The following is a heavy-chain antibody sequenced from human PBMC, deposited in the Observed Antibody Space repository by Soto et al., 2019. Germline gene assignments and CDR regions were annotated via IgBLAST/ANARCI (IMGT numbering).Heavy chain of an antibody. V-gene: IGHV4-31*03. J-gene: IGHJ4*02. CDR3: SRGILV. D-gene: IGHD5-18*01. CDR1: GGSINSGGYC. Sequence: QVQLQESGPGLVKPSQTLSLTCTVSGGSINSGGYCWSWIRQHPGKGLDWIGCISYGGSTSYNPSLKSRVTISVDTSKNQFSLKLTSVTAAYTAVYYCSRGILVWGQGALITVSS. CDR2: ISYGGST.